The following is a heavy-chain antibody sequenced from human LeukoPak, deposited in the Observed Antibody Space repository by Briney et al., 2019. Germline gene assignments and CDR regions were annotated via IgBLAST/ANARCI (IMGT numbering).Heavy chain of an antibody. CDR1: GGSISSRPYY. D-gene: IGHD3-16*01. J-gene: IGHJ4*02. Sequence: PSETLSLTCTGSGGSISSRPYYWGWVRQPPGKGLEWIGSISYSGSIHYNPSLKSRVTISVDTSKNHFSLRLSSVTAADTAVYYCATLEIGDYYFDYWGRGALVTVSS. CDR2: ISYSGSI. V-gene: IGHV4-39*01. CDR3: ATLEIGDYYFDY.